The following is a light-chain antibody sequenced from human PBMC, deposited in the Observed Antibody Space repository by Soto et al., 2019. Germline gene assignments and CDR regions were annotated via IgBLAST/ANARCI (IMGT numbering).Light chain of an antibody. CDR1: SSDVGSYNL. V-gene: IGLV2-14*02. J-gene: IGLJ1*01. CDR2: EGS. Sequence: QSALTQPASVSGSPGQSITISCTGTSSDVGSYNLVSWYQQHPGKAPKNIIYEGSKRPSGVSNRFSGSKSDNTASLTISGLQAEDEADYYCSSYSISSTRYVFGTGTKLTVL. CDR3: SSYSISSTRYV.